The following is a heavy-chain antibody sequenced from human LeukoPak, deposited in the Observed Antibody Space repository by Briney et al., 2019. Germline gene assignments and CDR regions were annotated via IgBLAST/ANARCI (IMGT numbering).Heavy chain of an antibody. CDR2: GSGGST. CDR3: AKGWLLWFGEYSPGLDY. D-gene: IGHD3-10*01. Sequence: GSGGSTYYADSVKGRFTISRDTSKNTLYLQMNSLRAEDTAVYYCAKGWLLWFGEYSPGLDYWGQGTLVTVTS. J-gene: IGHJ4*02. V-gene: IGHV3-23*01.